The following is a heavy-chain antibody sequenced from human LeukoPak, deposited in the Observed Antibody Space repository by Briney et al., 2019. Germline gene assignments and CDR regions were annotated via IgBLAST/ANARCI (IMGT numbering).Heavy chain of an antibody. V-gene: IGHV1-2*02. Sequence: ASVKVSCTASGYTFTGYYIHWGRQAPGQGLEWMGWINPNSGGTNYAQKFQGRVTMTRDTSISTAYMELSRLRSDDTAVYYCARQQTSGYSSSWYGGDFDYWGQGTLVTVSS. CDR2: INPNSGGT. D-gene: IGHD6-13*01. CDR3: ARQQTSGYSSSWYGGDFDY. J-gene: IGHJ4*02. CDR1: GYTFTGYY.